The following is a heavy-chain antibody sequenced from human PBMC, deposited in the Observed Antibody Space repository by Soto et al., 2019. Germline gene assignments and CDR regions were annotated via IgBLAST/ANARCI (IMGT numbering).Heavy chain of an antibody. D-gene: IGHD1-7*01. CDR3: VKDLLKPPRNYHYYYYGMDV. Sequence: PGGSLRLSSSASGFTFSSYAMHWVRQAPGKGLEYVSAISSHGGSTYYADSVKGRFTISRDNSKNTLYLQMSSLRAEDTAVYYCVKDLLKPPRNYHYYYYGMDVWGQGTTVTVSS. V-gene: IGHV3-64D*06. J-gene: IGHJ6*02. CDR2: ISSHGGST. CDR1: GFTFSSYA.